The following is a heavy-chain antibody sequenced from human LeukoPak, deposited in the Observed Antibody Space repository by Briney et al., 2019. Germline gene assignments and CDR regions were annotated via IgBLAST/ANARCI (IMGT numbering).Heavy chain of an antibody. CDR2: IWYDGSNK. CDR1: GFTFSSYG. Sequence: QPGRSLRLSCAASGFTFSSYGMHWVRQAPGKGLEWVAVIWYDGSNKYYADSVKGRFTISRDNSKSTLYLQMNSLRAEDTAVYYCARPKQWLVNEDAFDIWDQGTMVTVSS. J-gene: IGHJ3*02. V-gene: IGHV3-33*01. D-gene: IGHD6-19*01. CDR3: ARPKQWLVNEDAFDI.